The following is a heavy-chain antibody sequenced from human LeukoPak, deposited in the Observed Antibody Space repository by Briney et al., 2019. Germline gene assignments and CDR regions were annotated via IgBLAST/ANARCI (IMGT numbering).Heavy chain of an antibody. Sequence: SETLSLTCTVSGGSISSSSYYWGWIRQPPGKGLEWIGRIYYSGSTYYNPSLKSRVTISVDTSKNQFSLKLGLGTPADTAVYYCARDSSSSGSDAFDIWGQGTMVTVSS. CDR3: ARDSSSSGSDAFDI. J-gene: IGHJ3*02. V-gene: IGHV4-39*07. CDR1: GGSISSSSYY. D-gene: IGHD6-6*01. CDR2: IYYSGST.